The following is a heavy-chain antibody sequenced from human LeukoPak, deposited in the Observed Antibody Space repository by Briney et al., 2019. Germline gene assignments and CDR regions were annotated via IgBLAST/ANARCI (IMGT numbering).Heavy chain of an antibody. Sequence: ASLKVSCKASGYTFTGYYMHWVRQAPGQGLEWMGWINPNSGGTNYAQKFQGWVTMTRDTSISTAYMELSSLRSEDTAVYYCARDLNYDFWSGYYYYYGMDVWGQGTTVTVSS. CDR1: GYTFTGYY. CDR3: ARDLNYDFWSGYYYYYGMDV. J-gene: IGHJ6*02. V-gene: IGHV1-2*04. CDR2: INPNSGGT. D-gene: IGHD3-3*01.